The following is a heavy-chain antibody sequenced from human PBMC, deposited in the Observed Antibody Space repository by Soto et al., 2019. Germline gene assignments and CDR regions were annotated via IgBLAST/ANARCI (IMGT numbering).Heavy chain of an antibody. J-gene: IGHJ5*02. V-gene: IGHV3-11*06. Sequence: GGSLRLSCAASGFTFSDYVISWIRQAPWKGLEWVSFISGSSDNIKYADSVKGRFTISRDNAKNSLYLQMNSLRAEDTAVYYCIRDSARIVVVTRLDGDNWLDPSGQRTLVTLSS. CDR2: ISGSSDNI. CDR3: IRDSARIVVVTRLDGDNWLDP. D-gene: IGHD2-2*01. CDR1: GFTFSDYV.